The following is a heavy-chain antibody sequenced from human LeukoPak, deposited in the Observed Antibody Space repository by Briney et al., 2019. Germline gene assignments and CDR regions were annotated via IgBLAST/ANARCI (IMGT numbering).Heavy chain of an antibody. D-gene: IGHD1-1*01. CDR2: ISYDGSNK. CDR3: ARDWGTTGTTGWLFDY. J-gene: IGHJ4*02. V-gene: IGHV3-30*03. CDR1: GFTFNSYG. Sequence: PGRSLRLSCAASGFTFNSYGMRWVRQAPGKGLEWVAVISYDGSNKYCADSVKGRFAISRDNSKSTLYLQMNSLRAEDAAVYYCARDWGTTGTTGWLFDYWGQGALVIVSS.